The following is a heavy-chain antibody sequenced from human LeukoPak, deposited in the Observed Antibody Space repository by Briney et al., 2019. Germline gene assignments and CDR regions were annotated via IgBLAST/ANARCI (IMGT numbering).Heavy chain of an antibody. Sequence: GGSLRLSCAASGFTFSTYSMNWVRQAPGKGLEWVSSISSSSSYIYYADSVKGRFTISRDNAKNSLYLQMNSLRAEDTAVYYCARGGAMVTAWFDPWGQGTLVTVSS. J-gene: IGHJ5*02. CDR1: GFTFSTYS. V-gene: IGHV3-21*01. CDR3: ARGGAMVTAWFDP. CDR2: ISSSSSYI. D-gene: IGHD5-18*01.